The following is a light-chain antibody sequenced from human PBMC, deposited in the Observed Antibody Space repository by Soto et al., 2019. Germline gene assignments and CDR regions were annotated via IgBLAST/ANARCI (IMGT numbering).Light chain of an antibody. CDR2: KAP. J-gene: IGKJ1*01. CDR3: QQYNSYSET. V-gene: IGKV1-5*03. Sequence: DIQMTQSPSTLSASVGDRVTITCRASQSISSWLAWYQQKPGKAPKLLIYKAPSLESGVPSRFSGSGSGTEFTLTISSLQPDDFATYYCQQYNSYSETFGQGTKVDSK. CDR1: QSISSW.